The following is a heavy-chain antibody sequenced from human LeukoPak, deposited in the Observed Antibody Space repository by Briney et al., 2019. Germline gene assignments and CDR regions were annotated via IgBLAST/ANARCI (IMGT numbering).Heavy chain of an antibody. D-gene: IGHD3-3*01. CDR2: IYHSGST. J-gene: IGHJ6*03. V-gene: IGHV4-38-2*02. CDR1: GYSISSGYY. Sequence: PSETLSLTCTVSGYSISSGYYWGWIRQPPGKGLEWIGSIYHSGSTYYNPSLKSRVTISVDTSKNQFSLKLSSVTAADTAVYYCARTVFGVVAVYYYMDVWGKGTTVTVSS. CDR3: ARTVFGVVAVYYYMDV.